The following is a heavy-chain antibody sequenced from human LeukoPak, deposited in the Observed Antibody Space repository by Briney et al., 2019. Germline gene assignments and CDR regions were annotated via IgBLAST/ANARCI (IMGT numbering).Heavy chain of an antibody. CDR3: ARSFYDSSGPASNAFDI. V-gene: IGHV1-18*01. Sequence: ASVKVSCKASGYTFTSYGISWVRQAPGQGLEWMGWISAYNGNTNYAQKLQGRATMTTDTSTSTAYMELRSLRSDDTAVYYCARSFYDSSGPASNAFDIWGQGTMVTVSS. CDR1: GYTFTSYG. D-gene: IGHD3-22*01. J-gene: IGHJ3*02. CDR2: ISAYNGNT.